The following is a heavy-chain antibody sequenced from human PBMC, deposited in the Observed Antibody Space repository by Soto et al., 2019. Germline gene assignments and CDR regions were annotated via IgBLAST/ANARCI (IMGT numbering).Heavy chain of an antibody. V-gene: IGHV4-39*07. J-gene: IGHJ6*02. CDR1: GASISGSSYY. D-gene: IGHD3-10*01. CDR3: ARDRRNSLSSGTYNYYYYGMDV. Sequence: SETLSLTCTVSGASISGSSYYWGWIRQPPGKWLEWIGCIYNSVSTNYNPSLKSRVTMSVDTSDNQFSLKLTSVTAADTAVYYCARDRRNSLSSGTYNYYYYGMDVWGQGTTVTVSS. CDR2: IYNSVST.